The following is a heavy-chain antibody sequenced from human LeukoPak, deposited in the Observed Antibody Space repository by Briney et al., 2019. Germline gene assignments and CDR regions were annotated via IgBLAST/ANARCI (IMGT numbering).Heavy chain of an antibody. CDR2: ISAYNGNT. V-gene: IGHV1-18*04. Sequence: ASVKVSCKASGYTFTSYGISWVRRAPGQGLEWMGWISAYNGNTNYAQKLQGRVTMTTDTSTSTAYMELRSLRSDDTAVYYCARVNWNDYGYYYGMDVWGKGTTVTVSS. CDR3: ARVNWNDYGYYYGMDV. CDR1: GYTFTSYG. J-gene: IGHJ6*04. D-gene: IGHD1-1*01.